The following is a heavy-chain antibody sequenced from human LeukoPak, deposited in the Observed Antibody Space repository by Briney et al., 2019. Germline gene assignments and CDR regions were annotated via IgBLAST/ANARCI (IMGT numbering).Heavy chain of an antibody. CDR1: GFIFSSYW. D-gene: IGHD4-17*01. Sequence: GGSLRLSCAASGFIFSSYWMHWVRQAPGKGLEWVSLISGSGGSTYYADSVKGRFTVSRDNSKNTEYLQMNSLRAEDTAIYYCAKDDDDGDHVVVDHWGQGTLVTVSS. CDR3: AKDDDDGDHVVVDH. V-gene: IGHV3-23*01. CDR2: ISGSGGST. J-gene: IGHJ4*02.